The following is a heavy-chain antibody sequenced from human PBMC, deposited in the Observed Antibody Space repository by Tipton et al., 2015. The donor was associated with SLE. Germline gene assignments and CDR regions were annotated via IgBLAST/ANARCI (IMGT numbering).Heavy chain of an antibody. V-gene: IGHV3-11*06. D-gene: IGHD4-17*01. J-gene: IGHJ5*02. CDR1: GFTFSDYY. CDR3: ARERTTGHYTGQLDP. Sequence: SLRLSCAASGFTFSDYYMSWIRQAPGKGLEWVSYISSSRSYTYYADSVKGRFTISRDNAKNSLYLQMNSLRAEDTAVYYCARERTTGHYTGQLDPWARGSLVAVS. CDR2: ISSSRSYT.